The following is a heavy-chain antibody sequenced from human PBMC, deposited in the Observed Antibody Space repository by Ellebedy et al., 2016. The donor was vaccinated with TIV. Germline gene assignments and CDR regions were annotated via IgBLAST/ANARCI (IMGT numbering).Heavy chain of an antibody. J-gene: IGHJ5*02. CDR3: AAPDYGDYELKFYH. V-gene: IGHV1-24*01. CDR1: GYTLTDLS. Sequence: ASVKVSCXVSGYTLTDLSMHWVRQAPGKGPEWMGGYDPEDGETIYAQKFQGRVTMTEDTSTDTTYMELKSLRSEDTAVYYCAAPDYGDYELKFYHWGQGTLVIVSS. CDR2: YDPEDGET. D-gene: IGHD4-17*01.